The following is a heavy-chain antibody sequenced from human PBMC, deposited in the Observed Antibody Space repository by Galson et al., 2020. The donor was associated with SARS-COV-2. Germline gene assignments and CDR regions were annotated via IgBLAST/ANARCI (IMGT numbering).Heavy chain of an antibody. CDR3: ARERQDTMVRGAMDV. J-gene: IGHJ6*02. Sequence: SSVKVSCKASGGTFSSYAISWVRQAPGQGLAWMGGIIPIFGTANYAQKFQGRVTITADESTSTAYMGLSSLRSEDTAVYYCARERQDTMVRGAMDVWGQGTTVTVSS. CDR1: GGTFSSYA. V-gene: IGHV1-69*13. CDR2: IIPIFGTA. D-gene: IGHD3-10*01.